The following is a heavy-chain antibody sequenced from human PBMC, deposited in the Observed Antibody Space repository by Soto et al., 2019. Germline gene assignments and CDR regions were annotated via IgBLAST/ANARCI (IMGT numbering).Heavy chain of an antibody. D-gene: IGHD2-2*01. CDR2: IWYDGSNK. CDR1: GFTFSSYG. Sequence: QVQLVESGGGVVQPGRSLRLSCAASGFTFSSYGMHWVRQAPGKGLEWVAVIWYDGSNKYYADSVKGRFTISRDNSKNTLYLQMNSLRAEDTAVYYCARAFRPYCSSTSCYSDGFSPWGQGTLVTVSS. CDR3: ARAFRPYCSSTSCYSDGFSP. V-gene: IGHV3-33*01. J-gene: IGHJ5*02.